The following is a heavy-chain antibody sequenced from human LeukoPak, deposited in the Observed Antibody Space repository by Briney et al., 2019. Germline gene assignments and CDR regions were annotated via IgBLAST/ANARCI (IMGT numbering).Heavy chain of an antibody. J-gene: IGHJ4*02. D-gene: IGHD6-13*01. CDR2: IYYSGST. CDR3: ARSHSSSWYGGFDY. CDR1: GGSISSGDYY. Sequence: SETLSLTCTVSGGSISSGDYYWSWIRQSPGKGLEWIGNIYYSGSTYYNPSLESRLTISVDTSKNQFSLNLRSVTAADTAVYYCARSHSSSWYGGFDYWGQGILATVSS. V-gene: IGHV4-30-4*08.